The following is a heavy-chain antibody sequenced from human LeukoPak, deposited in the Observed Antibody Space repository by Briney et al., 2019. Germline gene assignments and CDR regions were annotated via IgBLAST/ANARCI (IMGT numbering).Heavy chain of an antibody. Sequence: PSETLSLTCTVSGGSISSYYWSWIRQPPGKGLEWIGYIYYSGSTNYNPSLKSRVTISVDTSKNQFPLKLSSVTAADTAVYYCARYSSHLGVVDYWGQGTLVTVSS. CDR3: ARYSSHLGVVDY. D-gene: IGHD6-13*01. J-gene: IGHJ4*02. CDR2: IYYSGST. V-gene: IGHV4-59*08. CDR1: GGSISSYY.